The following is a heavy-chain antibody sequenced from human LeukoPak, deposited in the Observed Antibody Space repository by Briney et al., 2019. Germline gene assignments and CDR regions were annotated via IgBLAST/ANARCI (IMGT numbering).Heavy chain of an antibody. V-gene: IGHV3-21*01. CDR3: ARGGTVTSTLYYYGMDV. CDR1: GFTFSSYS. J-gene: IGHJ6*02. CDR2: ISSSSSYI. Sequence: PGGSLRLSCAASGFTFSSYSMNWVRQALGKGLEWVSSISSSSSYIYYADSVKGRFTISRDNAKNSLYLQMNSLRAEDTAVYYCARGGTVTSTLYYYGMDVWGQGTTVTVSS. D-gene: IGHD4-17*01.